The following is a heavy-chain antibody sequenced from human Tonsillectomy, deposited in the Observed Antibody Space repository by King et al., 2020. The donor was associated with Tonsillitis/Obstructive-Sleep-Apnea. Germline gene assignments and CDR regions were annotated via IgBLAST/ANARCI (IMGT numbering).Heavy chain of an antibody. CDR1: GGSISSSSYY. Sequence: QLQLQESGPGLVKPSETLSLTCTVSGGSISSSSYYWGWIRQPPGKGLEWIGRIYYSGSTYYNPSPKSRVTISVDTSKNQFSLKLSSVTAADTAVYYCARGDSYYYFDYWGQGTLVTVSS. V-gene: IGHV4-39*01. CDR3: ARGDSYYYFDY. D-gene: IGHD2-21*02. J-gene: IGHJ4*02. CDR2: IYYSGST.